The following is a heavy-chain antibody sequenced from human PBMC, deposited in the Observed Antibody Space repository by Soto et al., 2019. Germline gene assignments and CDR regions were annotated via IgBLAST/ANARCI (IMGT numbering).Heavy chain of an antibody. V-gene: IGHV4-31*03. Sequence: SETLSLTCTVSGGSISSGGYYWSWIRQHPGKGLEWIGYIYYSGSTYYNPSLKSRVTISVDTSKNQFSLKLSSVTAADTAVYYCARVKVQYYGSGSYYYFDYWGQGTLVTVSS. CDR3: ARVKVQYYGSGSYYYFDY. CDR2: IYYSGST. D-gene: IGHD3-10*01. CDR1: GGSISSGGYY. J-gene: IGHJ4*02.